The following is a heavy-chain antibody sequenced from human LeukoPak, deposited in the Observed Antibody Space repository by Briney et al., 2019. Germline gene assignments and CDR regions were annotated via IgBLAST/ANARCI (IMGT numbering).Heavy chain of an antibody. CDR1: GYTFTTYD. CDR3: ARGDAIVGSY. J-gene: IGHJ4*02. V-gene: IGHV1-8*01. CDR2: LSPTSGNT. Sequence: AASVKVSCKASGYTFTTYDINWVRQAPGQGLEWLGWLSPTSGNTGYAQKFQGRVTMTRDTSTSTVYMELSSLTSDGTAVYYCARGDAIVGSYWGQGTLATVSS. D-gene: IGHD1-26*01.